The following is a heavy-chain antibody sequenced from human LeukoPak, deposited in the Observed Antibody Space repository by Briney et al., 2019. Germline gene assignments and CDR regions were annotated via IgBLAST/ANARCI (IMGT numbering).Heavy chain of an antibody. CDR1: GFTFSDYY. CDR3: ARARSSSGSPDAFDI. D-gene: IGHD3-22*01. CDR2: ISSTGSTI. J-gene: IGHJ3*02. Sequence: GGSLRLSCAASGFTFSDYYMSWIRQAPGKGLEWVSHISSTGSTIYYADSVKGRFTISRDNARNSLYLQMNSLRAEDTAVYYCARARSSSGSPDAFDIWGQGTMVTVSS. V-gene: IGHV3-11*01.